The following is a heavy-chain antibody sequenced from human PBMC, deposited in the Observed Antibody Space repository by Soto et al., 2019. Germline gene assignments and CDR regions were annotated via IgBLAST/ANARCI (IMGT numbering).Heavy chain of an antibody. J-gene: IGHJ5*02. CDR2: ISYDGSKK. Sequence: GGSLRLSCAASGFTFSTYAMHWVRQAPGKGLERVAVISYDGSKKSYADSVQGRFTISTDNSQNTLDLQMNSLRVEDMAVNYCAKGPYAWFSRPGSYVETWGQGALVAVSS. D-gene: IGHD3-10*01. CDR1: GFTFSTYA. V-gene: IGHV3-30-3*01. CDR3: AKGPYAWFSRPGSYVET.